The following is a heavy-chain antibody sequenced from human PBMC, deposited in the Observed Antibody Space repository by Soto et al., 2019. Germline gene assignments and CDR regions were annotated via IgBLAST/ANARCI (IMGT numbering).Heavy chain of an antibody. CDR3: AREGTYCSGGSCYPHFDY. J-gene: IGHJ4*02. Sequence: QVQLVESGGGVVQPGRSLRLSCAASGFTFSIYGMHWVRQAPGKGLEWVAVIWYDGSNKYYADSVKGRFTISRDNSKNTLYLQMNSLRAEDTAVYYCAREGTYCSGGSCYPHFDYWGQGTLVTVSS. V-gene: IGHV3-33*01. CDR1: GFTFSIYG. CDR2: IWYDGSNK. D-gene: IGHD2-15*01.